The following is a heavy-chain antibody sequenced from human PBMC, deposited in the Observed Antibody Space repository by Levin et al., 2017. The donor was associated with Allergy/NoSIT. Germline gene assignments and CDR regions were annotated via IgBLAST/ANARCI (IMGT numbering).Heavy chain of an antibody. D-gene: IGHD3-22*01. J-gene: IGHJ4*02. CDR1: GGSITSTYYY. Sequence: SETLSLTCTVSGGSITSTYYYWGWIRQPPGKGLEWIGSIYYSGSTSYNPSLKSRVTISLDTSKNQFSLKLSSVTAADTAVYYCARYYYDGSGYLGGFDYWGQGTLVTVSS. CDR3: ARYYYDGSGYLGGFDY. V-gene: IGHV4-39*01. CDR2: IYYSGST.